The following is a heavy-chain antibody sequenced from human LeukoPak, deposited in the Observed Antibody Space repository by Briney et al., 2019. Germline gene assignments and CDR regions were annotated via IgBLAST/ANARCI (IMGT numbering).Heavy chain of an antibody. Sequence: SETLSLTCTVSGYSISSGYYWGWIRQPPGKGLEWIGNIYHSGSTYYKPSLKSRVTISVDTSKNQFSLKLSSVTAADTAVYYCARVRYYYDSSGYYTDPDQLYYFDYWGQGTLVTVSS. V-gene: IGHV4-38-2*02. CDR1: GYSISSGYY. CDR2: IYHSGST. D-gene: IGHD3-22*01. CDR3: ARVRYYYDSSGYYTDPDQLYYFDY. J-gene: IGHJ4*02.